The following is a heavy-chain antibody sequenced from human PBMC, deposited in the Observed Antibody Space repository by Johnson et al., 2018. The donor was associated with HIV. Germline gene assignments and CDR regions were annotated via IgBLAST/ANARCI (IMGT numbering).Heavy chain of an antibody. CDR1: GFNFSNDA. Sequence: QVQLVESGGGVVQPGRSLRLPCAASGFNFSNDAIHWVRQAPGKGLEWVAIMSYNASNKYYADSVKGRFTISRDNSKNTLSLQMNSPRVDDTAIYYCARVRERWELLLSDGSDIWGQGTVVTVSS. D-gene: IGHD1-26*01. V-gene: IGHV3-30*04. CDR3: ARVRERWELLLSDGSDI. CDR2: MSYNASNK. J-gene: IGHJ3*02.